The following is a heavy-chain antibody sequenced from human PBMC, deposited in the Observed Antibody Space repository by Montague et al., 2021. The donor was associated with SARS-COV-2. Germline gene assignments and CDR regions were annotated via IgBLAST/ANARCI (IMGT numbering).Heavy chain of an antibody. CDR2: IYHSGGT. J-gene: IGHJ6*02. CDR3: ARVHPLWFGELLLDYYYYYGMDV. V-gene: IGHV4-4*02. Sequence: SETLSLTCAVSGGSISNSNWWSWVRQPPGKGLEWIGEIYHSGGTNYNPSLKSRVTISVDKSKNQFSLKLSSVTAADTAVYYCARVHPLWFGELLLDYYYYYGMDVWGQGTTVTVSS. D-gene: IGHD3-10*01. CDR1: GGSISNSNW.